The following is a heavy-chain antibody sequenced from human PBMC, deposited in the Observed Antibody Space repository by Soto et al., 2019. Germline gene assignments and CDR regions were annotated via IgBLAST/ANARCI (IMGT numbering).Heavy chain of an antibody. D-gene: IGHD3-22*01. CDR3: ARGGALVVVITPDY. V-gene: IGHV3-30-3*01. CDR2: ISYDGSNK. CDR1: GFTFSSYA. Sequence: GGSLRLSCAASGFTFSSYAMHWVRQAPGKGLEWVAVISYDGSNKYYADSVKGRFTISRDNSKNTLYLQMNSLRAEDTAVYYCARGGALVVVITPDYWGQGTLVTVSS. J-gene: IGHJ4*02.